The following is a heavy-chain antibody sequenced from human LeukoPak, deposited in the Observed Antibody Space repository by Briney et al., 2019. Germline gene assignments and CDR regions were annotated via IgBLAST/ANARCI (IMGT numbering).Heavy chain of an antibody. D-gene: IGHD3-22*01. CDR2: IKSKTDGGTT. J-gene: IGHJ3*02. Sequence: PGGSLRLSCAASGFTFSNAWMSWVRQAPGKGLEWVGRIKSKTDGGTTDYAAPVKGRFTISRDDSKNTLYLQMNSLKTEDTAVYYCTTSPLTMIVVEHAFDIWGQGTMVTVSS. CDR3: TTSPLTMIVVEHAFDI. CDR1: GFTFSNAW. V-gene: IGHV3-15*01.